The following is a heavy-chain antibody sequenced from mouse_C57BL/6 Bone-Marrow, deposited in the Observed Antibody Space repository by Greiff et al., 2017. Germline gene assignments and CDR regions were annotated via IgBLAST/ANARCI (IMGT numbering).Heavy chain of an antibody. CDR2: ISSGGSYT. V-gene: IGHV5-6*01. CDR1: GFTFSSYG. D-gene: IGHD1-1*02. CDR3: ARHWRWWDLRLDD. J-gene: IGHJ2*01. Sequence: EVQRVESGGDLVKPGGSLKLSCAASGFTFSSYGMYWVSQTPDTTLAWVATISSGGSYTYYPDSVKGRFTISRENAKNTQYLQMSSQKSEDTAMYYGARHWRWWDLRLDDWGQGTTLTVSS.